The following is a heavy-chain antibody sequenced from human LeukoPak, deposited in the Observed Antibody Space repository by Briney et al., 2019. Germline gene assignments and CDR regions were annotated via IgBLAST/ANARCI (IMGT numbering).Heavy chain of an antibody. D-gene: IGHD3-10*01. V-gene: IGHV3-9*01. CDR2: ISWNSGSI. J-gene: IGHJ4*02. Sequence: PGGSLRLSCAASGFTFDDYAMHWVRQAPGKGLEWVSGISWNSGSIGYADSVKGRFTISRDNAKNSLYLQMNSLRAEDTALYYCAKGAGLYGSGSYLEIDYWGQGTLVTVSS. CDR3: AKGAGLYGSGSYLEIDY. CDR1: GFTFDDYA.